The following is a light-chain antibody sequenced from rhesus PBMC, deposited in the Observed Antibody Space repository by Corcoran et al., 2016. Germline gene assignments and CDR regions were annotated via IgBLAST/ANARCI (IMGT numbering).Light chain of an antibody. V-gene: IGKV4-1*01. J-gene: IGKJ4*01. CDR2: WAY. CDR1: QSLLNSSKNKTS. Sequence: DIVRTQSPDSLAVSLGERVSISCRSSQSLLNSSKNKTSLAWYRQRPGQGPKLLIYWAYTRESGVPNRFSGGGAGTDFTLTISGLQAEDVAVYYCQQYYSSPLTFGGGTKVEIK. CDR3: QQYYSSPLT.